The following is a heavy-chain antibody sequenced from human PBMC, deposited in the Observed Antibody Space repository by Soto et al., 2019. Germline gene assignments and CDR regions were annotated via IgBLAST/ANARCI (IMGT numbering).Heavy chain of an antibody. CDR3: ATSIAARPLPDY. CDR1: GFTFSSYA. V-gene: IGHV3-23*01. CDR2: ISGSGGST. Sequence: GGSLRLSCAASGFTFSSYAMSWVRQDPGKGLEWVSAISGSGGSTYYADSVKGRFTISRDNSKNTLYLQMNSLRAEDTAVYYCATSIAARPLPDYWGQGTLVTVSS. J-gene: IGHJ4*02. D-gene: IGHD6-6*01.